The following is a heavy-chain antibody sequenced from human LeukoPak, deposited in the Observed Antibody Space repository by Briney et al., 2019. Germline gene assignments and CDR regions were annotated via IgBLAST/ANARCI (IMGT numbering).Heavy chain of an antibody. Sequence: SETLSLTCSVSGGSVSSSSYYWGWIRQPPGKGLEGIGSIYYSGGTYYNPSLKSRVIISVDTSKNQFSLKVSSVTAADTAVYYCARHSGSYYQPLDYWGQGTLVTVSS. CDR2: IYYSGGT. J-gene: IGHJ4*02. D-gene: IGHD1-26*01. CDR1: GGSVSSSSYY. V-gene: IGHV4-39*01. CDR3: ARHSGSYYQPLDY.